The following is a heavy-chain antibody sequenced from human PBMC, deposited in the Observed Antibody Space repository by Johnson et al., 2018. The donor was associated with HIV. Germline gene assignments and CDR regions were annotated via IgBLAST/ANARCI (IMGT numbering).Heavy chain of an antibody. CDR1: GFTFDDYG. CDR3: ARDIAIQIWAHGAFDI. D-gene: IGHD5-18*01. J-gene: IGHJ3*02. Sequence: MQLVESGGGVVRPVGSLRLSCAASGFTFDDYGMSWVRQAPGKGLEWVSGINWNGGSTGYADSVKGRFTISRDNAKNSLYLQMNSLRGEDTALYYCARDIAIQIWAHGAFDIWGQGTMVTVSS. CDR2: INWNGGST. V-gene: IGHV3-20*04.